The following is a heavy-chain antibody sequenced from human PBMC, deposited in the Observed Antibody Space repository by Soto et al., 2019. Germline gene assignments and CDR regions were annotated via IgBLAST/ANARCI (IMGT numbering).Heavy chain of an antibody. Sequence: QVQLQESGPGLVKPSQTLSLTCTVSGGSISSGGYYWSWIRQHPGKGLEWIGYIYYSGSTCYNPSLKSRVTMSVDTSKNQFSRKLSSVTAPDTAVYYGARSVGVAAAGPFDYWGQGTLVTVSS. V-gene: IGHV4-31*03. CDR1: GGSISSGGYY. D-gene: IGHD6-13*01. J-gene: IGHJ4*02. CDR2: IYYSGST. CDR3: ARSVGVAAAGPFDY.